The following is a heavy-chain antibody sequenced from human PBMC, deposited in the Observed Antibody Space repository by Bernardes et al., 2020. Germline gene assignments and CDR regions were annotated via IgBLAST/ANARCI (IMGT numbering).Heavy chain of an antibody. CDR3: ARSMWSSGYYAQPDY. CDR2: IDWEDEK. V-gene: IGHV2-70*01. J-gene: IGHJ4*02. CDR1: GFSLFTRGMC. Sequence: SGPTLVKPTQTLTLTYTFSGFSLFTRGMCVSWIRQPPGKALEWLALIDWEDEKYYSTSLKTRLTISKDTSKNQVVLTMTNMDPVDTATYYCARSMWSSGYYAQPDYWGQGTLVIVSS. D-gene: IGHD3-22*01.